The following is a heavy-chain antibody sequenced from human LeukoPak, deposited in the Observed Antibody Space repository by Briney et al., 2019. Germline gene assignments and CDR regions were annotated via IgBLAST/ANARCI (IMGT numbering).Heavy chain of an antibody. D-gene: IGHD5-12*01. V-gene: IGHV4-59*12. CDR2: IYYSGST. J-gene: IGHJ4*02. Sequence: SETLSLTCTVSGGSISSYYWSWIRQPPGKGLEWIGYIYYSGSTNYNPSLKSRVTISVDTSKNQFSLKLSSVTAADTAVYYCAREGIGYLYYFDYWGQGTLVTVSS. CDR1: GGSISSYY. CDR3: AREGIGYLYYFDY.